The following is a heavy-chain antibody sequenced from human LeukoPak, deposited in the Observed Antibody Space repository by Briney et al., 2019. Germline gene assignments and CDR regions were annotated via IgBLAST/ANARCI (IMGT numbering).Heavy chain of an antibody. Sequence: GGSLRLSCAASGFTFTSYSMSWVRQAPGKGLEWVSGTSDRGDYTYYADSVKGRFTISRDNSKNTLYLQMNSLRAEDTAVYYCAKTINGDYSDYWGQGTLVTVSS. CDR2: TSDRGDYT. D-gene: IGHD1-14*01. CDR1: GFTFTSYS. CDR3: AKTINGDYSDY. V-gene: IGHV3-23*01. J-gene: IGHJ4*02.